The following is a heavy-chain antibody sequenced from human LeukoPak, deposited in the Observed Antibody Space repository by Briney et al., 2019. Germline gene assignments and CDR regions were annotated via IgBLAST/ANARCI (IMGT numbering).Heavy chain of an antibody. CDR1: GVSISDYY. J-gene: IGHJ2*01. Sequence: SETLSLTCTVSGVSISDYYWSWVRQPPGKGLEWIGYIYYTGSTDYNPSPKSRLTMSLDTSKNQFSQNLRSVTATDTAVYYCARRTYYDTLTGYNYWYFDLWGRGTLVTVSS. CDR3: ARRTYYDTLTGYNYWYFDL. D-gene: IGHD3-9*01. CDR2: IYYTGST. V-gene: IGHV4-59*01.